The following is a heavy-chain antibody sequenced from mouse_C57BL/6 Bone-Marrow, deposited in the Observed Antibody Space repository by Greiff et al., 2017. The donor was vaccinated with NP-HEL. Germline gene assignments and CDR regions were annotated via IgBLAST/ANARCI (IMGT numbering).Heavy chain of an antibody. Sequence: EVHLVESGPGLAKPSQTLSLTCSVTGYSITSDYWNWIRKFPGNKLEYMGYISYSGSTYYNPSLKSRISITRDTSKNQYYLQLNSVTTEDTATYYCARFSFYYGTPYAMDYWGQGTSVTVSS. J-gene: IGHJ4*01. CDR1: GYSITSDY. CDR3: ARFSFYYGTPYAMDY. CDR2: ISYSGST. V-gene: IGHV3-8*01. D-gene: IGHD1-1*01.